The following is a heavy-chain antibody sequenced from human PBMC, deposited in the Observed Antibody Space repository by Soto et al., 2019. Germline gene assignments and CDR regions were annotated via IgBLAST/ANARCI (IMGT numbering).Heavy chain of an antibody. Sequence: PSQTLSLPCAISGDSVSSNSAAWNWIRQSPSRGLEWLGRTYYRSKWYNDYAVSVKSRITINPDTSKNQFSLQLNSVTPEDTAVYYCARVLRYCSSTSCYFSYYYYYGMDVWGQGTTVTVSS. CDR3: ARVLRYCSSTSCYFSYYYYYGMDV. J-gene: IGHJ6*02. CDR2: TYYRSKWYN. V-gene: IGHV6-1*01. CDR1: GDSVSSNSAA. D-gene: IGHD2-2*01.